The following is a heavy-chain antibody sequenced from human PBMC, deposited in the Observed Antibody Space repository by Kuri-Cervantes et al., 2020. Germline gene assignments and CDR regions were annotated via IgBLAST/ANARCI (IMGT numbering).Heavy chain of an antibody. Sequence: SLKISCAASGFTFSSYGMHWVRQAPGKGLEWVAVISYDGSNKYYADSVKGRFTISRDNSKNTLYLQMNSLRAEDTAVYYCAKGTYYGGHGMDVWGQGTTVTVSS. CDR2: ISYDGSNK. J-gene: IGHJ6*02. V-gene: IGHV3-30*18. D-gene: IGHD4-23*01. CDR3: AKGTYYGGHGMDV. CDR1: GFTFSSYG.